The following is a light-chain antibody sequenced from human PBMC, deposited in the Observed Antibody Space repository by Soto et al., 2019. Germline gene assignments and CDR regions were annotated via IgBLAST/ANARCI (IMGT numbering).Light chain of an antibody. V-gene: IGLV2-14*01. Sequence: QSALTQPASVSGSPGQSITISCTGTSSDIGRYKYVSWYQQHPGKVPKLMIYEVSNRPSGVSSRFSGSKSGNTASLTISGLQTEDEADYYCSSYTATSARVFGGGTHLTVL. CDR2: EVS. CDR3: SSYTATSARV. J-gene: IGLJ3*02. CDR1: SSDIGRYKY.